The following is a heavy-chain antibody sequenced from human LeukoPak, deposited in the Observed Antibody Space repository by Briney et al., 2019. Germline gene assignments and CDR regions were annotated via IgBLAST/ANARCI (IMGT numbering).Heavy chain of an antibody. V-gene: IGHV1-2*02. CDR3: ARAMVRGVITPGGY. Sequence: ASVKVSCKASGYTFTGYYMHWVRQAPGQGLEWMGWINPNSGGTDYAQKFQGRVTMTGDTSISAAYMDLSRLRSDDTAVYYCARAMVRGVITPGGYWGQGTLVTVSS. J-gene: IGHJ4*02. CDR2: INPNSGGT. D-gene: IGHD3-10*01. CDR1: GYTFTGYY.